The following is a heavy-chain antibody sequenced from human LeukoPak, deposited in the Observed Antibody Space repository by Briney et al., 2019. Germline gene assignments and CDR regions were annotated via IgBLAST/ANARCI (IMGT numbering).Heavy chain of an antibody. V-gene: IGHV4-30-4*01. D-gene: IGHD3-3*01. CDR1: GGSISSGDYY. J-gene: IGHJ4*02. Sequence: SETLSLTCTVSGGSISSGDYYWSWIRQPPGKGLEWIGYIYYSGSTYYNPSLKSRVTISVDTSKNQFPLKLSSVTAADTAVYYCARGSHGDYDFWSGYRSYYFDYWGQGTLVTVSS. CDR3: ARGSHGDYDFWSGYRSYYFDY. CDR2: IYYSGST.